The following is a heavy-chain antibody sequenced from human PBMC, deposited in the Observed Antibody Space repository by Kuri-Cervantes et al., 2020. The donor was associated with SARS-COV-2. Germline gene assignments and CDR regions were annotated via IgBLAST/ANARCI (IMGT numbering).Heavy chain of an antibody. D-gene: IGHD3-10*01. CDR2: ISYDGSIQ. CDR3: ARLRSVFWFAEGKNAFDV. CDR1: GFTFSSYA. V-gene: IGHV3-30*03. Sequence: LSLTCAAAGFTFSSYAMSWVRQAPGKGLEWVAVISYDGSIQYHADSVKGRFTVSRDSSKDTLFLQMNSLTTEDTAIYYCARLRSVFWFAEGKNAFDVWGQGTRVTVSS. J-gene: IGHJ3*01.